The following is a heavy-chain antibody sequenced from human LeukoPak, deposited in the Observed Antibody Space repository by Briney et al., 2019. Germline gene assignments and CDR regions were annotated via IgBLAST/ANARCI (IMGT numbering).Heavy chain of an antibody. V-gene: IGHV4-34*01. CDR1: GGSFSGYY. Sequence: SETLSLICAVYGGSFSGYYWSWIRQPPGKGLEWIGEINHSGSTNYNPSLKSRVTISVDTSKNQFSLKLSSVTAADTAVYYCARGGYCSSTSGPTPTLGYWGQGTLVTVSS. J-gene: IGHJ4*02. CDR3: ARGGYCSSTSGPTPTLGY. CDR2: INHSGST. D-gene: IGHD2-2*01.